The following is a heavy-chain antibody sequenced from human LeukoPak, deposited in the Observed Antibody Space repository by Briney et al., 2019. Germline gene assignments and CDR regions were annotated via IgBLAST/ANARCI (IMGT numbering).Heavy chain of an antibody. D-gene: IGHD4-17*01. CDR2: IYYSGST. CDR3: ARGGTTVTTLGWFDP. CDR1: GGSISSGGYY. J-gene: IGHJ5*02. Sequence: SQTLSLTCTVSGGSISSGGYYWSWIRQHPGKGLEWIGYIYYSGSTYYNPSLKSRVTMSVDTSKNQFSLKLSSVTAADTAVYYCARGGTTVTTLGWFDPWGQGTLVTVSS. V-gene: IGHV4-31*03.